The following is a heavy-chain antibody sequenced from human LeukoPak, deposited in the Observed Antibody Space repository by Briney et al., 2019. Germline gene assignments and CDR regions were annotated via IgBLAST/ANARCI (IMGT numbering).Heavy chain of an antibody. CDR1: GFTFSNYA. D-gene: IGHD3-10*01. J-gene: IGHJ4*02. V-gene: IGHV3-30*04. CDR2: ISYDGSNK. CDR3: ARDVGGRARGVIITSLDY. Sequence: GGSLRLSCAASGFTFSNYAMHWVRQAPGKGLEWVAVISYDGSNKYYADSVKGRFTISRDNSKNTLYLQMNSLRAEDTAVYYCARDVGGRARGVIITSLDYWGQGTLVTVSS.